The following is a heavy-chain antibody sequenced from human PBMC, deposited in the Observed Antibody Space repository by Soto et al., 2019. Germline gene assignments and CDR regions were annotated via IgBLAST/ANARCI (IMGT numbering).Heavy chain of an antibody. J-gene: IGHJ4*02. CDR1: GGSISSGGYY. V-gene: IGHV4-31*03. CDR2: IYYSVST. CDR3: ASYDFWSGYQVDY. D-gene: IGHD3-3*01. Sequence: PSETLSLTCTVSGGSISSGGYYWSWIRQHPGKGLEWIGYIYYSVSTYYNPSLKSRVAISVDTSKNQFSLKLSSVTAADTAVYYCASYDFWSGYQVDYWGQGTLVTVSS.